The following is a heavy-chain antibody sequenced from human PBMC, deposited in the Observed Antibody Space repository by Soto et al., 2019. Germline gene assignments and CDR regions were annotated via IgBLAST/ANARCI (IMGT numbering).Heavy chain of an antibody. Sequence: SETLSLTCTVSGVSVSSGSYYWSWIRQPPGKGLEWIGYMYSGGSTNYNPSLKGRLTISEDTSRNQFSLKLSSVTAADTAVYYCARGPVAGTGYNWFDPWGQGTLVTVSS. V-gene: IGHV4-61*01. CDR1: GVSVSSGSYY. D-gene: IGHD6-19*01. CDR3: ARGPVAGTGYNWFDP. CDR2: MYSGGST. J-gene: IGHJ5*02.